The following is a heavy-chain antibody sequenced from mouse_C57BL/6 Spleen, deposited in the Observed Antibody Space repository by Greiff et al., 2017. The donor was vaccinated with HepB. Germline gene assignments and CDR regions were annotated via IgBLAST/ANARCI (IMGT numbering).Heavy chain of an antibody. CDR1: GYTFTSYW. V-gene: IGHV1-52*01. CDR2: IDPSDSET. CDR3: VREGYGYAMDY. D-gene: IGHD2-2*01. Sequence: QVQLQQPGAELVRPGSSVKLSCKASGYTFTSYWMHWVKQRPIQGLEWIGNIDPSDSETHYNQKFKDKATLTVDKSSSTAYMQLSSLTSEDSAVYYCVREGYGYAMDYWGQGTSVTVSS. J-gene: IGHJ4*01.